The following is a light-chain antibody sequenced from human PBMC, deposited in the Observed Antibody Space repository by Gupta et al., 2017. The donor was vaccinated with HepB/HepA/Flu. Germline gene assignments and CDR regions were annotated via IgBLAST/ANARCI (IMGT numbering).Light chain of an antibody. V-gene: IGLV1-47*01. J-gene: IGLJ3*02. Sequence: SVLPPPPSASGTPGPSFTLSCSASSSNVGSRSVYWSQQFPGTAPNLLIYGNNQRPSGVPARFSGSKSDTSASLAISGLRAEDEADYYCAAYDNSLSGWVLGGGTKLTV. CDR3: AAYDNSLSGWV. CDR2: GNN. CDR1: SSNVGSRS.